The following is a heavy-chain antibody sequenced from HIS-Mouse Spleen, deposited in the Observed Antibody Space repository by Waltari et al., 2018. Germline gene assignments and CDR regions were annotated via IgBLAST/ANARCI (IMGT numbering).Heavy chain of an antibody. Sequence: QLQLQESGPGLVKPSETLSPTCTVSGGSIRSSSYYWGWIRLPPGKGLEWIGSIYYSGSTYYNPSLKSRVTISVDTSKNQFSLKLSSVTAADTAVYYCAREIPYSSSWYDWYFDLWGRGTLVTVSS. CDR1: GGSIRSSSYY. CDR3: AREIPYSSSWYDWYFDL. J-gene: IGHJ2*01. D-gene: IGHD6-13*01. V-gene: IGHV4-39*07. CDR2: IYYSGST.